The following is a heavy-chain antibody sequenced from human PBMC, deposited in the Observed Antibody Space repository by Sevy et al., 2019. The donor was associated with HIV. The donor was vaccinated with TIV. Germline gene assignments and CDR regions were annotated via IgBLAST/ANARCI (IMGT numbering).Heavy chain of an antibody. J-gene: IGHJ6*03. D-gene: IGHD3-3*01. Sequence: GGSLRLSCAASGFTFSSYSMNWVRQAPGKGLEWVSYISSSSSTIYYADSVKGRFTISRDNAKNSLDLQMNSLRDEDTAVYYCARVGGAYYMDVWGKGTTVTVSS. CDR1: GFTFSSYS. V-gene: IGHV3-48*02. CDR3: ARVGGAYYMDV. CDR2: ISSSSSTI.